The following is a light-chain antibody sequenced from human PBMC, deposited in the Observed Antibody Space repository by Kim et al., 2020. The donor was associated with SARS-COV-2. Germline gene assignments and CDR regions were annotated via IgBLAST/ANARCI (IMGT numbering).Light chain of an antibody. CDR2: DAS. J-gene: IGKJ4*01. V-gene: IGKV3-11*01. CDR1: QSVSTF. CDR3: HLRSNSTPRLT. Sequence: EIVLTQSPATLSLSPGERATLSCRASQSVSTFLAWYQQKPGQAPRLLIYDASNRATGIPARFSGSGSGTDFTLTISSLEPEDFAVYYFHLRSNSTPRLTFGAGSTVDIK.